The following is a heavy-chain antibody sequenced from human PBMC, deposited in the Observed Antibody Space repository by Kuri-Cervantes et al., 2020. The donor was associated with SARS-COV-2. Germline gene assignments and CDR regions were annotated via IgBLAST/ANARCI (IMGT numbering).Heavy chain of an antibody. D-gene: IGHD3-3*01. Sequence: SVKVSCKASGYTFTSYDISWVRQAPGQGLEWMGRIIPIFGTANYAQKFQGRVTITADESTSTAYMELSSLRSEDTAVYYCARESKGVTIFGVVYNWFDPWGQGTLVTVSS. CDR3: ARESKGVTIFGVVYNWFDP. J-gene: IGHJ5*02. V-gene: IGHV1-69*13. CDR1: GYTFTSYD. CDR2: IIPIFGTA.